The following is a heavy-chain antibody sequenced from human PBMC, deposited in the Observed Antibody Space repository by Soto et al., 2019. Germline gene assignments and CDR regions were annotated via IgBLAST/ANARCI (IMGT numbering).Heavy chain of an antibody. D-gene: IGHD2-2*01. CDR1: GYTFTSYY. V-gene: IGHV1-46*01. Sequence: ASVTVSCKASGYTFTSYYMHWVRQAPGQGLEWMGIINPSGGSTSYAQKFQGRVTMTRDTSTSTVYMELSSLRSEDTAVYYCAKARCSTANCYVPEYWGQGTRVTVSS. CDR3: AKARCSTANCYVPEY. CDR2: INPSGGST. J-gene: IGHJ4*02.